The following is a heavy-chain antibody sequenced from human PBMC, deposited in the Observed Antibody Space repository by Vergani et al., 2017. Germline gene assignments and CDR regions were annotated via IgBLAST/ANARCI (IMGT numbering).Heavy chain of an antibody. D-gene: IGHD3-3*01. Sequence: QVQLVESGGGVVQPGRSLRLSCAASGFTFSSYGMHWVRQAPGKELEWVAVISYDGSNKYYADSVKGRFTISRDNSKNTLYLQMNSLRAEDTAVYYCAKSGGPHDFWSGYYYYYMDVWGKGTTVTVSS. J-gene: IGHJ6*03. CDR2: ISYDGSNK. CDR3: AKSGGPHDFWSGYYYYYMDV. CDR1: GFTFSSYG. V-gene: IGHV3-30*18.